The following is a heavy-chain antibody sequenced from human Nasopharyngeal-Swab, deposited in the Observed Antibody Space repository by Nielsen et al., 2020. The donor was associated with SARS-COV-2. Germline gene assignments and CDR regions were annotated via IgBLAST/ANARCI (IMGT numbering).Heavy chain of an antibody. V-gene: IGHV3-23*01. CDR3: AKDLHWGGDYNY. Sequence: GESLKISCAASGFTFSSYAMSWVRQAPGKGLEWVSAISGSGGSTYYADSVKGRFTISRDNSKNTLYLQMNSLRAEDTAVYYCAKDLHWGGDYNYWGQGTLVTASS. CDR2: ISGSGGST. D-gene: IGHD4-17*01. J-gene: IGHJ4*02. CDR1: GFTFSSYA.